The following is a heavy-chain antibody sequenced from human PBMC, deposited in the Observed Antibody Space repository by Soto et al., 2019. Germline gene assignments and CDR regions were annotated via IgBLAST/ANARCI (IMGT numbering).Heavy chain of an antibody. CDR2: IRNRPNSYTK. CDR3: VRVWGRVFYLDY. CDR1: GFTFSDQY. Sequence: GGSLRLSCAASGFTFSDQYMYWVRQAPGKGLEWVGRIRNRPNSYTKQYAASVKGRFAVLRDDSENLVYLQMNDLKTEDTAVFYCVRVWGRVFYLDYRGQGALGSVSA. V-gene: IGHV3-72*01. J-gene: IGHJ4*02. D-gene: IGHD7-27*01.